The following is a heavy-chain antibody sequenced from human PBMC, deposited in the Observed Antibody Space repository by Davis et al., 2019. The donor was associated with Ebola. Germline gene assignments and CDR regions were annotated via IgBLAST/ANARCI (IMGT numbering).Heavy chain of an antibody. V-gene: IGHV3-33*08. CDR1: GFTFSSYG. J-gene: IGHJ6*03. Sequence: GESLKISCAASGFTFSSYGMHWVRQAPGKGLEWVAVIWYDGSNKYYADSVKGRFTISRDNSKNTLYLQMNSLRAEDTAVYYCARDSLKKRAVVPFWYYYYYMDVWGKGTTVTVSS. CDR3: ARDSLKKRAVVPFWYYYYYMDV. D-gene: IGHD4-23*01. CDR2: IWYDGSNK.